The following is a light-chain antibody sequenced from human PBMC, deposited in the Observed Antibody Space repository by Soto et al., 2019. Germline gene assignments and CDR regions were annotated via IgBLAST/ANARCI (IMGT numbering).Light chain of an antibody. CDR3: QQRSNWPPSIT. J-gene: IGKJ5*01. CDR2: DAS. Sequence: EIVLTQSASTLSSSPGERATLSCGASQSVSSYLAWYQQKPGKAPRLLIYDASNRATGVPARFSGSGSGKDFTLNISSLQPEDFAVYYCQQRSNWPPSITFGQGTRLEIK. CDR1: QSVSSY. V-gene: IGKV3-11*01.